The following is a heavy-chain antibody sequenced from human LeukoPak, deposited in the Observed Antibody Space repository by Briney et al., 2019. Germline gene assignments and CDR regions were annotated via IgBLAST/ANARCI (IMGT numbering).Heavy chain of an antibody. D-gene: IGHD1-1*01. CDR2: IWYDGSNK. Sequence: PGGSPRPSCAASGFTFSSYGMHWVRQAPGKGLEGVAVIWYDGSNKYYADSVKGRFTISRDNSKNTLYLQVNSLRAEDTAVYYWARDREWNDGFDYWGQGTLVTVSS. V-gene: IGHV3-33*01. CDR3: ARDREWNDGFDY. CDR1: GFTFSSYG. J-gene: IGHJ4*02.